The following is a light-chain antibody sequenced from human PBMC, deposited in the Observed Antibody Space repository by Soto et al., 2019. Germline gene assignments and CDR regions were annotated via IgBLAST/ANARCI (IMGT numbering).Light chain of an antibody. J-gene: IGKJ2*01. Sequence: DIQMTQSPSSLSASVGDRVTITCQASQDISNYLNWYQQKPGKAPKLLIYDASNLETAVPSRFSGSGSGTDFTFTISSLQPEDIATYYCQQYDNRLSFCQGTKLEIK. CDR2: DAS. CDR3: QQYDNRLS. CDR1: QDISNY. V-gene: IGKV1-33*01.